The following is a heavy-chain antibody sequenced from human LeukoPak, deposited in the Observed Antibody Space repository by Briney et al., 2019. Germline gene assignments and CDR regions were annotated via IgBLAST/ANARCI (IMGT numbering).Heavy chain of an antibody. D-gene: IGHD6-13*01. V-gene: IGHV1-18*01. CDR1: GYTFTSYG. CDR2: ISPYNGNT. Sequence: ASVKVSCKASGYTFTSYGISWVRQAPGQGLEWMGWISPYNGNTNYAQKLQGRVTMTTDTSTSTAYMELRSLRSDDTAVYYCARALYSSSWYFPFDYWGQGTLVTVSS. CDR3: ARALYSSSWYFPFDY. J-gene: IGHJ4*02.